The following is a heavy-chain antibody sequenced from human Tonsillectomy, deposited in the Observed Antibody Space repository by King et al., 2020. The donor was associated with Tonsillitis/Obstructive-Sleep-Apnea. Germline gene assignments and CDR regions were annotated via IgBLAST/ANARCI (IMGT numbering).Heavy chain of an antibody. D-gene: IGHD1-14*01. CDR2: NNHSGRT. V-gene: IGHV4-34*01. J-gene: IGHJ6*03. CDR1: GGSFSGYS. CDR3: ARGFSRTSYYYYYMDV. Sequence: VQLQQWCAGLLKPSETLSLTCPVYGGSFSGYSWSWIRQPPGKGLERIEENNHSGRTNYNPSLKSRGTISVDTSKNQFSLKLSSVTAADTAVYYCARGFSRTSYYYYYMDVWGKGSTVTVSS.